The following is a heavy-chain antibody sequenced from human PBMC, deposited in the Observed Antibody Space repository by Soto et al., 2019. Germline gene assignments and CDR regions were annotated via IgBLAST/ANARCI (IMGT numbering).Heavy chain of an antibody. CDR3: AKDRRPNYYYGMDV. CDR2: ISYDGSNK. Sequence: QVQLVESGGGVVQPGRSLRLSCAASGFTFSSYGMHWVRQAPGKGLEWVAVISYDGSNKYYADSVKGRFTISRDNSKKTLYPQMHSLRAEDTAVYYCAKDRRPNYYYGMDVWGQGTTVTVSS. V-gene: IGHV3-30*18. J-gene: IGHJ6*02. D-gene: IGHD6-25*01. CDR1: GFTFSSYG.